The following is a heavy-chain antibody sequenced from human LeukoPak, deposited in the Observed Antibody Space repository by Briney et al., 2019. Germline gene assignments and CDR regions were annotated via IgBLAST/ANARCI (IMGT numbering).Heavy chain of an antibody. CDR2: MSTSGSTI. CDR1: GFTFSDYY. CDR3: ATLTTVVTAYYFDY. J-gene: IGHJ4*02. V-gene: IGHV3-11*04. D-gene: IGHD4-23*01. Sequence: PGGSLRLSCAASGFTFSDYYMGWIRQAPGKGLEWLSYMSTSGSTIYYADSVKGRLTISRDNAKNSLFPQMNSLRAEDTAVYYCATLTTVVTAYYFDYWGQGTLVTVSS.